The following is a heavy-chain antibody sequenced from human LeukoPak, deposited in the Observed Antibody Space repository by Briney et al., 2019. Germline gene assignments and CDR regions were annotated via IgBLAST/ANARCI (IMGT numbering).Heavy chain of an antibody. CDR2: IYNSGST. D-gene: IGHD3-16*01. J-gene: IGHJ4*02. CDR1: GGSISSYY. CDR3: ARGMTTFGF. V-gene: IGHV4-59*12. Sequence: PSETLSLTCTVSGGSISSYYWSWIRQPPGKGLEWIGYIYNSGSTNYNPSLKSRGTISVDTSKNQFSLKLSSVTAADTAVYYCARGMTTFGFWGQGTLVTVSS.